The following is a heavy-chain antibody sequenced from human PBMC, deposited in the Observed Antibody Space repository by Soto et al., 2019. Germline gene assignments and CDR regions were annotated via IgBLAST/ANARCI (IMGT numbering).Heavy chain of an antibody. Sequence: QAGGSLRLSCAASGFTFSSYAMHWVRQAPGKGLEWVAVISYDGSNKYYADSVKGRFTISRDNSKNTLYLQMNSLRAEDTAVYYCARDRYNWNLTSPTLFDPWGQGTLVTVSS. CDR1: GFTFSSYA. CDR2: ISYDGSNK. J-gene: IGHJ5*02. D-gene: IGHD1-20*01. V-gene: IGHV3-30-3*01. CDR3: ARDRYNWNLTSPTLFDP.